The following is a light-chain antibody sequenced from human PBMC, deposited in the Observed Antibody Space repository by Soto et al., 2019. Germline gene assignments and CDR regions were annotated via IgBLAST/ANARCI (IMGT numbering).Light chain of an antibody. Sequence: EIVMTQSPATLSVSPGERATLSCRASQSVSSDLAWYQQKPGQPPRLLMYDASSRATGIPDRFSGSGSGTEFTLTISSLQSEDSAIYYCQQYNNWPSWTFGQGTKVDIK. V-gene: IGKV3D-15*01. CDR1: QSVSSD. CDR2: DAS. CDR3: QQYNNWPSWT. J-gene: IGKJ1*01.